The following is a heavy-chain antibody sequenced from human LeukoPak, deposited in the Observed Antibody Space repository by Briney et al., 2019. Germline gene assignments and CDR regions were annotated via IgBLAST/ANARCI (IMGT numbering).Heavy chain of an antibody. V-gene: IGHV3-66*01. CDR2: IYSGGST. J-gene: IGHJ5*02. D-gene: IGHD1-26*01. CDR3: ANRISGSSS. Sequence: GGSLRLSCAASGFTFSSYEMNWVRQAPGKGLEWVSVIYSGGSTYYADSVKGRFTISRDNAKNSLYLQMNSLRAEDTGVYYCANRISGSSSWGQGTLVTVSS. CDR1: GFTFSSYE.